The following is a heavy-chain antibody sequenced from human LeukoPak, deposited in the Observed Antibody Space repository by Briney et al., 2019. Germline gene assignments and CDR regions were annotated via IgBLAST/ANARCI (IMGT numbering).Heavy chain of an antibody. CDR2: IRYDGSNK. CDR3: AKDLKWFGELLSSGFDY. Sequence: GGSLRLSCAASGFTFSSYGMHWVRQAPGKGLEWVAFIRYDGSNKYYADSVKGRFTISRDNSKNTLYLQMNCLRAVDTAVYYCAKDLKWFGELLSSGFDYWGQGTLVTVSS. J-gene: IGHJ4*02. CDR1: GFTFSSYG. D-gene: IGHD3-10*01. V-gene: IGHV3-30*02.